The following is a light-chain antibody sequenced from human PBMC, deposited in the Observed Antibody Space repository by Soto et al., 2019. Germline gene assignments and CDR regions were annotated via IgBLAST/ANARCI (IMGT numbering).Light chain of an antibody. V-gene: IGLV2-14*01. Sequence: QSLTTQSTSVSGSPGPSITISCIGTSTDVGGSEYVSWSPQHPGKAPNAMIYEVSDRPSGVSSRFSVSIPAKTSTLTISGFQPEYEAYYYCSSYTSGSTLYVVGTGTKVSV. CDR1: STDVGGSEY. CDR2: EVS. CDR3: SSYTSGSTLYV. J-gene: IGLJ1*01.